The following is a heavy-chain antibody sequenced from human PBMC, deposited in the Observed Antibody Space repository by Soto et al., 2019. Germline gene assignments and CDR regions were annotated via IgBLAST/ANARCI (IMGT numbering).Heavy chain of an antibody. D-gene: IGHD1-26*01. CDR2: IWYDGSNK. CDR1: GFTFSSYG. CDR3: ARDQGAYAEYFQH. V-gene: IGHV3-33*01. Sequence: QVQLLESGGGVVQPGRSLRLSCAESGFTFSSYGMHWVRQAPGKGLEWVALIWYDGSNKYYADSVKGRFTISRDNSKNTLYLQMNSLRAEDTAVYYCARDQGAYAEYFQHWGQGTLVTVSS. J-gene: IGHJ1*01.